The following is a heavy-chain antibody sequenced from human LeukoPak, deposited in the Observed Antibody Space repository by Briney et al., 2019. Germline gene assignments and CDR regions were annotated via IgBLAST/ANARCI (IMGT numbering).Heavy chain of an antibody. D-gene: IGHD3-10*01. J-gene: IGHJ3*02. CDR2: INPNSGGT. CDR1: GYTFTSYA. CDR3: ARDPDGSGSLYDAFDI. Sequence: ASVKVSCKASGYTFTSYALNWVRQAPGQGLEWMGWINPNSGGTNYAQKFQGRVTMTRDTSISTAYMELSRLRSDDTAVYYCARDPDGSGSLYDAFDIWGQGTMVTVSS. V-gene: IGHV1-2*02.